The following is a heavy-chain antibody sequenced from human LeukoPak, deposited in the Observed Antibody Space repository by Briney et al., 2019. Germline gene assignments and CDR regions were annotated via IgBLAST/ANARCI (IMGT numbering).Heavy chain of an antibody. V-gene: IGHV4-34*01. Sequence: SSETPSLTCAVYGGSFSGYYWSWIRQPPGKGLEWIGEINHSGSTNYNPSLKSRVTISVDTSKNQFSLKLSSVTAADTAVYYCARGYCSGGSCYSFDYWGQGTLVTVSS. CDR1: GGSFSGYY. J-gene: IGHJ4*02. CDR2: INHSGST. CDR3: ARGYCSGGSCYSFDY. D-gene: IGHD2-15*01.